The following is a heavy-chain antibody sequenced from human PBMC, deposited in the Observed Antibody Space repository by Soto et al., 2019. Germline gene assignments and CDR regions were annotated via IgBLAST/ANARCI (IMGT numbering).Heavy chain of an antibody. J-gene: IGHJ5*02. CDR2: IYYSGST. V-gene: IGHV4-59*08. CDR3: ARLIICSSTSCYGGYWFDP. Sequence: TSETLSLTCTFSGGSISSYYWSWIRQPPGKGLEWIGYIYYSGSTNYNPSLKSRVTISVDTSKNQFSLKLSSVTAADTAVYYCARLIICSSTSCYGGYWFDPWGQGTLVTVSS. CDR1: GGSISSYY. D-gene: IGHD2-2*01.